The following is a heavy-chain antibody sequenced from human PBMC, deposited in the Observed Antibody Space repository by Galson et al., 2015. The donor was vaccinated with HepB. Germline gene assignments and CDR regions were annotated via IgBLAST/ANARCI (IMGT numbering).Heavy chain of an antibody. D-gene: IGHD4-11*01. CDR1: GYTFTSYA. J-gene: IGHJ4*02. Sequence: SVKVSCKASGYTFTSYAMHWVRQAPGQRLEWMGWINVVNGNTKYSQKFQGRVTITRDTSANIAYMDLSSLRSEDTAVYYCARDHYINYLPLSYFDYWGQGTLVTVSS. V-gene: IGHV1-3*01. CDR2: INVVNGNT. CDR3: ARDHYINYLPLSYFDY.